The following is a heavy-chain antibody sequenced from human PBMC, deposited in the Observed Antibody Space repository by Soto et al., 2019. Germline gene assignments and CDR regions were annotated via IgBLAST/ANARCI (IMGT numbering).Heavy chain of an antibody. V-gene: IGHV3-21*01. CDR3: ARAVRYCSGGSCSNFDY. D-gene: IGHD2-15*01. CDR2: ISSSSSYI. Sequence: PGGSLRLSCAASGFTFSSYSMNWVRQAPGKGLEWVSSISSSSSYIYYADSVKGRFTISRDNAKNSLYLQMNSLRAEDTAVYCCARAVRYCSGGSCSNFDYWGQGTLVTVSS. CDR1: GFTFSSYS. J-gene: IGHJ4*02.